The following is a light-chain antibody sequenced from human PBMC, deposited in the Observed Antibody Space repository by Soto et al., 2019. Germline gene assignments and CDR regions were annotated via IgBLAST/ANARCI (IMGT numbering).Light chain of an antibody. J-gene: IGLJ2*01. V-gene: IGLV1-51*01. Sequence: QSVLTQPPSVSAAPGQKVTVSCSGSSSNIGSHYVSWYQHLPGTAPKLLIYDNNQRPSGIPDRFSGSKSGTSATLGITGLQIGDEADYYCGTWDGALSAGVFGGGTKVTVL. CDR3: GTWDGALSAGV. CDR1: SSNIGSHY. CDR2: DNN.